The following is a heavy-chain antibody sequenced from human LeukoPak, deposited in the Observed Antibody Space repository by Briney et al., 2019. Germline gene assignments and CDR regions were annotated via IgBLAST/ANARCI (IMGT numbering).Heavy chain of an antibody. CDR3: ARESYRWYVHNYYYYGMDV. V-gene: IGHV4-4*07. CDR1: GGSISTYY. J-gene: IGHJ6*02. D-gene: IGHD6-13*01. CDR2: IYTSGST. Sequence: PSETLSLTCTVSGGSISTYYWSWIRQPAGKGLEWIGRIYTSGSTNYSPSLKSRVTMSVDTSKNQFSLKLSSVTAADTAVYYCARESYRWYVHNYYYYGMDVWGQGTTVTVSS.